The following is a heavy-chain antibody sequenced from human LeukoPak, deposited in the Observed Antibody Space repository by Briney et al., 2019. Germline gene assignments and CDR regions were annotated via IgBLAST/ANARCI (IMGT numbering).Heavy chain of an antibody. Sequence: PGGSLRLSCAASGFTFSNYAMHWVRQVPGKGLEWVSGITGSGDKTYYTDSLKGRFTISRDNAKNSLYLQMNSLRDEDTAVYYCASRAPYYYGMDVWGQGTTVTVSS. CDR2: ITGSGDKT. J-gene: IGHJ6*02. V-gene: IGHV3-48*02. CDR1: GFTFSNYA. CDR3: ASRAPYYYGMDV.